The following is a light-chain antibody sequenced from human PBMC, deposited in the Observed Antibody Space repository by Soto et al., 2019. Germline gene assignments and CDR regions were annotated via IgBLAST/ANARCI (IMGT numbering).Light chain of an antibody. CDR3: SSYTSSSTLYG. CDR1: SSDVGGYNY. J-gene: IGLJ1*01. V-gene: IGLV2-14*01. CDR2: EVS. Sequence: QSALTQPASVSGSPGQSITISCTGTSSDVGGYNYVSWYQQHPGKAPKLMIYEVSNRPSGVSNRFSGSKSGNTASLTISGLQAEDEAEYYCSSYTSSSTLYGFGTGTKVTVL.